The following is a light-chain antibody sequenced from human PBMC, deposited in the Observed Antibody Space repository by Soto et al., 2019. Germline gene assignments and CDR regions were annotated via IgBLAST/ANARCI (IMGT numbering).Light chain of an antibody. Sequence: QSALTQPASVSGSPGQSITISCTGTSSDVGGYNYVSWYQQHPGKAPKLMIYEVSNRPSGVSNRFSGSKSGNTASLTISGLQADDEADYYCSSYTSSSTFPKVFGTGTKLTVL. CDR1: SSDVGGYNY. CDR3: SSYTSSSTFPKV. J-gene: IGLJ1*01. CDR2: EVS. V-gene: IGLV2-14*01.